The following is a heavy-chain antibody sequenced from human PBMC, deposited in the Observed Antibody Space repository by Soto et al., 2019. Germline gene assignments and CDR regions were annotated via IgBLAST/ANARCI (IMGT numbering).Heavy chain of an antibody. V-gene: IGHV4-39*01. CDR1: GGSISSSSCY. D-gene: IGHD6-6*01. J-gene: IGHJ4*02. Sequence: QLQLQESGPGLVKPSETLSLTCTVSGGSISSSSCYWGWIRQPPGKGLEWIGSIYYSGSTYYNPSLKSRVTISVDTSKSQFSLKLSSVTAADTAVYYCASLQLVWYYFDYWGQGTLVTVSS. CDR2: IYYSGST. CDR3: ASLQLVWYYFDY.